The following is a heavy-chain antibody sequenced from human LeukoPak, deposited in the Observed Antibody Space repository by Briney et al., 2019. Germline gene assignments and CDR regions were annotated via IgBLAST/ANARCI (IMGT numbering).Heavy chain of an antibody. D-gene: IGHD6-13*01. CDR1: GFTVSRNY. Sequence: PGGSLRLSCAASGFTVSRNYMSWVRQAPGKGLEWVSVIYSGGSTYYADSVKGRFTISRDNSKNTLYLQMNSLRAEDTAVYYCAGYDIAAAGRSGWDYYYYGMDVWGQGTTVTVSS. CDR2: IYSGGST. J-gene: IGHJ6*02. CDR3: AGYDIAAAGRSGWDYYYYGMDV. V-gene: IGHV3-53*01.